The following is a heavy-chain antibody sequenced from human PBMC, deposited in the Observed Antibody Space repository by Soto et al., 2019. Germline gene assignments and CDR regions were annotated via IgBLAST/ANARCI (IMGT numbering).Heavy chain of an antibody. CDR2: ISGSGVSV. J-gene: IGHJ4*02. CDR3: EKDPVVSSTSSWFYFDY. CDR1: GFIFTNYA. D-gene: IGHD6-13*01. V-gene: IGHV3-23*01. Sequence: EVHLLESGGGLVQPGGSLRLSCAASGFIFTNYAMNWVRQAPGKGLEWVSSISGSGVSVYYADSVKGRFTISRDNSENTLYLQMSSLRADAADFYYCEKDPVVSSTSSWFYFDYWGRGTLVTVSS.